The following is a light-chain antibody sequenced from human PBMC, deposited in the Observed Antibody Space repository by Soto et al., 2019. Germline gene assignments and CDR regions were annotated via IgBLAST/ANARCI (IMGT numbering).Light chain of an antibody. CDR2: LNSDGSH. J-gene: IGLJ2*01. Sequence: QLVLTQSPSASASLGASVNLTCTLTGGHSTYSIGWHQQQPQRGPRFLMRLNSDGSHSKGDGIPDRFSGSSSGAERFLTTPGLLCEGGADYFCHPGGGGLVVFAGGTE. CDR1: GGHSTYS. V-gene: IGLV4-69*02. CDR3: HPGGGGLVV.